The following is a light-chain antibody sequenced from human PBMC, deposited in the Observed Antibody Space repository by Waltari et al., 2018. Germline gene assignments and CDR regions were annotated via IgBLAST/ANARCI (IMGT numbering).Light chain of an antibody. CDR2: QDT. CDR3: QAWNTFIL. J-gene: IGLJ2*01. CDR1: KLGDAS. V-gene: IGLV3-1*01. Sequence: SSELSQPPSISVSPGQKASIICSGDKLGDASPPWYQHKPGQSPLLIIYQDTKRPSGIPERFSGSNSGNTATLTISGTQPLDEADYYCQAWNTFILFGGGTKLTVL.